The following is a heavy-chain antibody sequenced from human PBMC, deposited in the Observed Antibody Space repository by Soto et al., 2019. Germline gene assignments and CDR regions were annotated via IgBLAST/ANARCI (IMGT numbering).Heavy chain of an antibody. D-gene: IGHD3-22*01. CDR1: GYTFTSYG. CDR2: ISAYNGNT. CDR3: ARLGGGHYYDSSGYH. V-gene: IGHV1-18*01. J-gene: IGHJ4*02. Sequence: ASLKVSCKASGYTFTSYGISWVRQAPGQGLEWMGWISAYNGNTNYAQKLQGRVTMTTDTSTSTAYMELRSLRSDDTAVYYCARLGGGHYYDSSGYHWGQGTLVTVSS.